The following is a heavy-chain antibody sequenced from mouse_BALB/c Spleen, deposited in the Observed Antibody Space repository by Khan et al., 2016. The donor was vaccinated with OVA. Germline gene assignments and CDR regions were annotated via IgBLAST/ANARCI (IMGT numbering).Heavy chain of an antibody. CDR3: ARGDGFFDS. CDR1: GYSFTLYY. D-gene: IGHD3-3*01. V-gene: IGHV1-26*01. Sequence: EVQLQQSGPDLVKPGASVKISCKASGYSFTLYYMSWVKQSHGKSLEWIGRVNPNTDNINYNQEFKGTAILTVDKSSNTAYMELRSLTSEDSAVYCCARGDGFFDSWGQGTLVTVSA. J-gene: IGHJ3*01. CDR2: VNPNTDNI.